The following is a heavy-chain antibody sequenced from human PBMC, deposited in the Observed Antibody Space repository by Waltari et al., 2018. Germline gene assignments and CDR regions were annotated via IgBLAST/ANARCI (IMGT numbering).Heavy chain of an antibody. D-gene: IGHD3-10*01. V-gene: IGHV3-9*01. CDR1: GFTFDDFD. Sequence: EVQLVESGGGLVQPGRSLRLSCAASGFTFDDFDLPWVGEAPGKGLAWVSGISWDSGSIGYADSVKGRFTISRDNAKNSLYLQMNSLRAEDTALYYCAKAGVWFGELLSFFDYWGQGTLVTVSS. J-gene: IGHJ4*02. CDR3: AKAGVWFGELLSFFDY. CDR2: ISWDSGSI.